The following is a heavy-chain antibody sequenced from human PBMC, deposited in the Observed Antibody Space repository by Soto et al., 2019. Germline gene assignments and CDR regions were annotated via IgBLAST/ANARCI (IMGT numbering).Heavy chain of an antibody. CDR1: GGSISSGDYY. J-gene: IGHJ4*02. V-gene: IGHV4-30-4*01. CDR3: ARVEGSSWPLGAIDY. CDR2: IYYSGST. D-gene: IGHD6-13*01. Sequence: SETLSLTCTVSGGSISSGDYYWSWIRQPPGKGLEWIGYIYYSGSTYYNPSLKSRVTISVDTSKNQFSLKLSSVTAADTAVYYCARVEGSSWPLGAIDYWGQGTLVTVSS.